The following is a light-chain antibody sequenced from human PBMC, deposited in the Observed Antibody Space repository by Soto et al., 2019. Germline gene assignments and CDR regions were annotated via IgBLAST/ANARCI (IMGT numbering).Light chain of an antibody. CDR2: GNR. V-gene: IGLV1-40*01. CDR1: TSNLGAGYD. CDR3: AAWDDSLVV. J-gene: IGLJ2*01. Sequence: QSVLTQPPSVSGAPGQRVTLSCTGNTSNLGAGYDVHWYQQLPGAAPKLVIFGNRNRPSGVPERFSGSKSGTSASLAITGLRSEDDADYYCAAWDDSLVVFGGGTKLTVL.